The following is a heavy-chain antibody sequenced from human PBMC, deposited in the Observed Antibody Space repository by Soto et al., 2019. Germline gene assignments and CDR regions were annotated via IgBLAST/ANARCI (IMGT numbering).Heavy chain of an antibody. CDR2: IYYSGST. CDR1: GGSISSGGYY. J-gene: IGHJ6*02. V-gene: IGHV4-31*02. CDR3: ARDTVTTLYYYYGMDV. Sequence: SETLSLTCTVSGGSISSGGYYWSWIRQHPGKGLEWIGYIYYSGSTYYNPSLKSRVTISVDTSKNQFSLKLSSVTAAGTAVYYCARDTVTTLYYYYGMDVWGQGTTVTVSS. D-gene: IGHD4-17*01.